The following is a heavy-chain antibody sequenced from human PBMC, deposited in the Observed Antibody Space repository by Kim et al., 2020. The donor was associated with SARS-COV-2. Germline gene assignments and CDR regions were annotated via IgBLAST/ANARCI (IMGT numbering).Heavy chain of an antibody. D-gene: IGHD3-9*01. CDR2: IYYSGST. CDR3: ARGGLTGNYFLW. CDR1: GDSISTYY. J-gene: IGHJ4*02. Sequence: SETLSLTCTVSGDSISTYYWSWIRQPPGKGLEWIGYIYYSGSTNYNPSLKSRVTISLDTSKNQFSLNLRSLTAADTAVYYCARGGLTGNYFLWWGQGTLVTVPS. V-gene: IGHV4-59*01.